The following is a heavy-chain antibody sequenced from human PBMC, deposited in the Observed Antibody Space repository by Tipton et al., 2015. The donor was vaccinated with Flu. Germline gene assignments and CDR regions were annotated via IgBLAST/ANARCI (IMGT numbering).Heavy chain of an antibody. CDR3: ARLTYYYGSGTSDY. Sequence: TLSLTCFVSGASIGGHYCWGWIRQPPAQGLQWIGNVCLGGSPYYNPSLKSRVTISVDTPKTQFSLNLSSVTAADTAVYYCARLTYYYGSGTSDYWGQGTLVTVSS. CDR1: GASIGGHYC. D-gene: IGHD3-10*01. V-gene: IGHV4-38-2*01. J-gene: IGHJ4*02. CDR2: VCLGGSP.